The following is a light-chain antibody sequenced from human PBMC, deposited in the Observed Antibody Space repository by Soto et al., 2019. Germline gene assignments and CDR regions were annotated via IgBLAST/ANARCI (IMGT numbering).Light chain of an antibody. J-gene: IGLJ1*01. CDR2: EVS. CDR3: SSYTSSSTYV. Sequence: QSALTQPASVSGSPGQSITISCTGTSSDIGYYNYVSWYQQYPGKAPKLIIYEVSNRPSGVSNRFSGSKSGNTASLTISGLQAEDEADYYCSSYTSSSTYVFGTGTKLTVL. V-gene: IGLV2-14*01. CDR1: SSDIGYYNY.